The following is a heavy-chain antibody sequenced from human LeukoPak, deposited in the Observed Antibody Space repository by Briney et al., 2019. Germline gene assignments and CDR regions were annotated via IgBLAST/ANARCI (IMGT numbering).Heavy chain of an antibody. V-gene: IGHV4-38-2*01. Sequence: SETLSLTCAVSGYSISSGYSWGWIRQPPGKGLEWIGSIYHSGSTHYNPSLKSRVTISVDTSKNQFSLKLSSVTAADTAVYYCARVAYSGGWAYFDYWGQGTLVTVSS. CDR3: ARVAYSGGWAYFDY. CDR2: IYHSGST. J-gene: IGHJ4*02. D-gene: IGHD6-19*01. CDR1: GYSISSGYS.